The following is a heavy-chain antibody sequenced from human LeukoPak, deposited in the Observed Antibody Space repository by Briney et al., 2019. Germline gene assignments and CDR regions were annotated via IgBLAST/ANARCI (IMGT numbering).Heavy chain of an antibody. CDR3: ARSLGGGNYYVNYDK. CDR1: GGTFSSYA. V-gene: IGHV1-18*01. D-gene: IGHD3-10*01. J-gene: IGHJ4*02. Sequence: ASVKVSCKASGGTFSSYAISWVRQAPGQGLEWMGWISVNNGNTYYAQKPQGRVTMTTDTSTSTAYMELRSLSSDDTAVYYCARSLGGGNYYVNYDKWGQGTLVTVSS. CDR2: ISVNNGNT.